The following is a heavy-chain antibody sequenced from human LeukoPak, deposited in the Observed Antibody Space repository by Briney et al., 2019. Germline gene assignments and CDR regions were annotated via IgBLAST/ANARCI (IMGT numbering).Heavy chain of an antibody. CDR2: IYHSGST. CDR1: GYSINRCYY. V-gene: IGHV4-38-2*02. Sequence: SETLSLTCTVSGYSINRCYYWGWLRQPPGKGLEWIGSIYHSGSTYYKSFFKNRVTISVDTSKTQFCLKLSSVSAADTAVYYCAAATRRIGWVFEYWGQGTLVTVSS. J-gene: IGHJ4*02. D-gene: IGHD1-26*01. CDR3: AAATRRIGWVFEY.